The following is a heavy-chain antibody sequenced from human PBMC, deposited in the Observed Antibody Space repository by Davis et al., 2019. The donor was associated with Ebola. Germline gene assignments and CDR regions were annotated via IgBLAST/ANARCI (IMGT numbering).Heavy chain of an antibody. J-gene: IGHJ5*02. CDR2: INHSGST. CDR3: ARVFFYYGRVDP. CDR1: GRSFSGYY. Sequence: SETLSLTCAVYGRSFSGYYWSWIRQPPGKGLEWIGEINHSGSTNYNPSLKSRVTIPVDTSKNQFSLKLSSVTAADTAVYYCARVFFYYGRVDPWGQGTLVTVSS. V-gene: IGHV4-34*01. D-gene: IGHD2/OR15-2a*01.